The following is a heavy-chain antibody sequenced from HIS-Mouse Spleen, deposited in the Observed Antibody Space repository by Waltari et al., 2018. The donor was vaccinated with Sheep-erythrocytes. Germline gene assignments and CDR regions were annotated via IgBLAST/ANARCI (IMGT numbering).Heavy chain of an antibody. CDR1: GGSISSSRYY. D-gene: IGHD3-22*01. CDR2: IYYSAST. V-gene: IGHV4-39*01. CDR3: ARLYYYDSSGYYFDY. Sequence: QLQLQESGPGLVKPSETLSLTCTVSGGSISSSRYYWGWIRQPPGKGLEWIGSIYYSASTYYNPSLKSRVTISVDTSKNQFSLKLSSVTAADTAVYYCARLYYYDSSGYYFDYWGQGTLVTVSS. J-gene: IGHJ4*02.